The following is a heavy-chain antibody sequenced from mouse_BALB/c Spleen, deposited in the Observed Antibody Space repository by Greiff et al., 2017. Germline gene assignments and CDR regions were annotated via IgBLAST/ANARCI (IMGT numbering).Heavy chain of an antibody. D-gene: IGHD2-1*01. CDR2: ISDGGSYT. J-gene: IGHJ4*01. Sequence: EVMLVESGGGLVKPGGSLKLSCAASGFTFSDYYMYWVRQTPEKRLEWVATISDGGSYTYYPDSVKGRFTISRDNAKNNLYLQMSSLKSEDTAMYYCARDSGMDGNTGAMDYWGQGTSVTVSS. V-gene: IGHV5-4*02. CDR3: ARDSGMDGNTGAMDY. CDR1: GFTFSDYY.